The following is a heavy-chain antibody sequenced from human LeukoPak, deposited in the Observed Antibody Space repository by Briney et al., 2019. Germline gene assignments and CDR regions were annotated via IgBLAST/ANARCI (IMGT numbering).Heavy chain of an antibody. Sequence: ASVKVSCKTSGDTFTDYYIHWVRQAPGQGLEWMGWINPKSGGTNYAQTFQGRVTMTRDTSISVGYMELSSLRSDDTAVYYCARDFLGYCTTANCYDVVFDYWGQGTLVTVSS. CDR3: ARDFLGYCTTANCYDVVFDY. V-gene: IGHV1-2*02. CDR2: INPKSGGT. CDR1: GDTFTDYY. D-gene: IGHD2-2*01. J-gene: IGHJ4*02.